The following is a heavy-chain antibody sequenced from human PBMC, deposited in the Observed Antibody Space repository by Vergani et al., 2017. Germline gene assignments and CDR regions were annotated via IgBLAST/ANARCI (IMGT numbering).Heavy chain of an antibody. CDR1: GDSVISTDYH. CDR2: MDYSGST. CDR3: ASKRGACRAAYCHSYDF. V-gene: IGHV4-39*01. J-gene: IGHJ4*02. Sequence: QVQLQESGPGPVKPSETLSLTCTVSGDSVISTDYHWGWIRQPPGKGLEWIGSMDYSGSTSYNPSLESRISISFETPKNQFSLRLTSVTAADTAVYYCASKRGACRAAYCHSYDFWGPGALVGVSS. D-gene: IGHD2-15*01.